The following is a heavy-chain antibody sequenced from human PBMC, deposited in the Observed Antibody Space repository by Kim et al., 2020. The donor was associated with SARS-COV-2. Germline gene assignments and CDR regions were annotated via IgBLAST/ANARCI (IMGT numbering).Heavy chain of an antibody. CDR3: ARRGGGRGYYSAF. D-gene: IGHD3-22*01. CDR1: GYTFTAYG. Sequence: ASVKVSCKASGYTFTAYGFTWVRQAPGQGLEWVGWISAYSGATNYAQELQGRVTITTDTSTRTASMELRSLRSDDTAVYYCARRGGGRGYYSAFWGQGTLVTVSS. V-gene: IGHV1-18*01. CDR2: ISAYSGAT. J-gene: IGHJ4*02.